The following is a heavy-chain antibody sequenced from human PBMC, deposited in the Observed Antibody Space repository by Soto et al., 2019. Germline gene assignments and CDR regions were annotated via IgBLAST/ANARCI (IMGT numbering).Heavy chain of an antibody. Sequence: GGSLRLSWEASGVILSSDAMSWGRQGPGKGLEWVSAISGGGDKTFYTDSVKGRFTISRDSSKNTLYLQMNSLRPEDTAMYYCARDGVSSIEYTWNHRNYFDYWGQGALVTVSS. CDR2: ISGGGDKT. V-gene: IGHV3-23*01. CDR1: GVILSSDA. CDR3: ARDGVSSIEYTWNHRNYFDY. J-gene: IGHJ4*02. D-gene: IGHD1-20*01.